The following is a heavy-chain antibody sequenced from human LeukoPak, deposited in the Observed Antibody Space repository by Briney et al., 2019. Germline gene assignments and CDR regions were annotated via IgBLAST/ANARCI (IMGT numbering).Heavy chain of an antibody. D-gene: IGHD5-24*01. J-gene: IGHJ4*02. Sequence: PSETLSLTCTVSGGSIRSSSYYWGWIRQPPGKGLEWIGSIYYSGSTYYNPSLKSRVTISVDTSKNQFSLKLSSVTAADTAVYYCARQILFHSERWLKFFDYWGQGTLVTVPS. V-gene: IGHV4-39*01. CDR3: ARQILFHSERWLKFFDY. CDR2: IYYSGST. CDR1: GGSIRSSSYY.